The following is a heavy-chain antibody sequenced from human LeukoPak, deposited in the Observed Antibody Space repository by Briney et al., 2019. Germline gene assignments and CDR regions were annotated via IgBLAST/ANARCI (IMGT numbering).Heavy chain of an antibody. CDR2: MNQNSGKT. J-gene: IGHJ4*02. Sequence: ASVKVSCKASGYTFTGYYVHWVRQATGQGLEWMGWMNQNSGKTGYAQKLQGRVTLTRYTSISTAYMELSSLRAEHTAVYYCARGVDSSSWYRFHYWGQGTPVTASS. D-gene: IGHD3-22*01. CDR3: ARGVDSSSWYRFHY. V-gene: IGHV1-8*03. CDR1: GYTFTGYY.